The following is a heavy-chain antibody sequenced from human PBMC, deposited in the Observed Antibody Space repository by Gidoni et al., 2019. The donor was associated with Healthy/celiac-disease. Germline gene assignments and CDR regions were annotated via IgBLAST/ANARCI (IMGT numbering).Heavy chain of an antibody. Sequence: QITLKESGPTLVKPTQNLTLTCTLSGFSLSTSGVGVGWIRQPPGKDLERLALIYWDDDKRSSPSLKSRLTITKDTSKNHVVLTITNMDPVDTATYYCAHSDYSNYLGGMDVWGQGTTVTVSS. CDR3: AHSDYSNYLGGMDV. V-gene: IGHV2-5*02. J-gene: IGHJ6*02. CDR1: GFSLSTSGVG. D-gene: IGHD4-4*01. CDR2: IYWDDDK.